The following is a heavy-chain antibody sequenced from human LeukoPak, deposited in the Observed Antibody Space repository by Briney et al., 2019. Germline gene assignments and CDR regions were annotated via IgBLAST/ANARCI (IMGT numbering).Heavy chain of an antibody. CDR1: GYTFTSYA. CDR2: INTNTGNP. V-gene: IGHV7-4-1*02. J-gene: IGHJ4*02. D-gene: IGHD6-19*01. Sequence: ASVKVSRKASGYTFTSYAMNWVRQAPGQGLEWMGWINTNTGNPTYAQGFTGRFVFSLDTSVSTAYLQISSLKAEDTAVYYCARVDRSIAVAGTFDYWGQGTLVTVSS. CDR3: ARVDRSIAVAGTFDY.